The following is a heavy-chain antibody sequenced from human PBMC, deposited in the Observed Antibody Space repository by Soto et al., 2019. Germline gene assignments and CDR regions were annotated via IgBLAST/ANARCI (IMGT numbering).Heavy chain of an antibody. V-gene: IGHV4-34*01. CDR3: ARGGVVVVAATRWFDP. CDR1: GGSFSGYY. J-gene: IGHJ5*02. CDR2: INHSGST. D-gene: IGHD2-15*01. Sequence: QVQLQQWGAGLLKPSETLSLTCAVYGGSFSGYYWSWIRQPPGKGLEWIGEINHSGSTNYNPSLTSRVTISVDTSKNQFSLKLSSVTAADTAVYYCARGGVVVVAATRWFDPWGQGILVTVSS.